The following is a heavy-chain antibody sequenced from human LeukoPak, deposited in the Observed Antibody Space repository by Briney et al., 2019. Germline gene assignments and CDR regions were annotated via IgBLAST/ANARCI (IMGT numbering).Heavy chain of an antibody. CDR3: ARGGRSGWLDAFDI. CDR2: INTNTGNP. CDR1: GYTFTGYY. J-gene: IGHJ3*02. V-gene: IGHV7-4-1*02. D-gene: IGHD6-19*01. Sequence: ASVKVSCKASGYTFTGYYMHWVRQAPGQGLEWMGWINTNTGNPTYAQGFTGRFVFSLDTSVSTAYLQISSLKAEDTAVYYCARGGRSGWLDAFDIWGQGTMVTVSS.